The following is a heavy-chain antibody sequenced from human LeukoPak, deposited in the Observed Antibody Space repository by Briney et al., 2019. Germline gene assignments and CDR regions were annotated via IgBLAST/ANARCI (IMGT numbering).Heavy chain of an antibody. J-gene: IGHJ4*02. V-gene: IGHV4-59*01. D-gene: IGHD3-22*01. Sequence: SETLSLTCTVSGGSISSYYWNWIRQPPGKGLEWIGYIYYSGSTNYNPSLKSRVTISVDTSKNQFSLKLSSVTAADTAVYYCARGADSSGYYSIFYFDYWGRGTLVTVSS. CDR1: GGSISSYY. CDR3: ARGADSSGYYSIFYFDY. CDR2: IYYSGST.